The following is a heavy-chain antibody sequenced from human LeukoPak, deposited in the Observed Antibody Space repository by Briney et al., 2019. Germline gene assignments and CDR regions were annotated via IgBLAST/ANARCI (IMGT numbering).Heavy chain of an antibody. D-gene: IGHD1-26*01. V-gene: IGHV1-58*01. J-gene: IGHJ4*02. Sequence: EASVKVSCKASGFTFTSSAVQWARQARGQRLEWIGWIVVGSGNTNYAQKFQERVTITRDMSTSTAYMELSSLRSEDTAVYYCAKGSGASRGTYFDYWGQGTLVTVSS. CDR3: AKGSGASRGTYFDY. CDR1: GFTFTSSA. CDR2: IVVGSGNT.